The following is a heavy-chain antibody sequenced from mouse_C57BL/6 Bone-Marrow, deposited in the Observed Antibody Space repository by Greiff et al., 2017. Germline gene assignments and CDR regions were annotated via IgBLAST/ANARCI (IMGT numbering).Heavy chain of an antibody. CDR3: ARQSGTGWYFDV. D-gene: IGHD4-1*01. V-gene: IGHV1-81*01. CDR1: GYTFTSYG. Sequence: QVQLQQSGAELARPGASVKLSCKASGYTFTSYGISWVKQRTGQGLEWIGEIYPRSGNTYYNEKFKGKATLTADKSSSTAYMGLRSLTSEDSAVYFCARQSGTGWYFDVWGTGTTVTVAS. J-gene: IGHJ1*03. CDR2: IYPRSGNT.